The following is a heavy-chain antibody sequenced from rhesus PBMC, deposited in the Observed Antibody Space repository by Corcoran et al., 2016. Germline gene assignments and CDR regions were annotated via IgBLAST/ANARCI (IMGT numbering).Heavy chain of an antibody. D-gene: IGHD5-42*01. CDR2: IYGSGGSN. CDR1: GYSIRSGYY. V-gene: IGHV4S14*01. Sequence: QVQLQESGPGLVKPSETLSLTCAVSGYSIRSGYYWGWIRQPPGKGLEWSGRIYGSGGSNYLNPSLKNRVTLSVDTSKNRFSLKLGSVAAADTAVYYWARVGSSWSEWDTVGTEWYFDLWGPGTPITISS. J-gene: IGHJ2*01. CDR3: ARVGSSWSEWDTVGTEWYFDL.